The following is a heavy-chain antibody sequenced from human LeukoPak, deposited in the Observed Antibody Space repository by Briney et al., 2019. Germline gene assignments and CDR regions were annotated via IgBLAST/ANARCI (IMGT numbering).Heavy chain of an antibody. J-gene: IGHJ3*02. CDR1: GFVFSYHG. V-gene: IGHV3-33*01. Sequence: GGSLRLSCAASGFVFSYHGMHWVRQAPGKGLEWVAAIWSDRTNTNYADSVKGRFTISRDISKNTLYLQLNSLRAEDTAVYYCARDPARSFDIWGQGTMVTVSS. CDR2: IWSDRTNT. CDR3: ARDPARSFDI. D-gene: IGHD4-17*01.